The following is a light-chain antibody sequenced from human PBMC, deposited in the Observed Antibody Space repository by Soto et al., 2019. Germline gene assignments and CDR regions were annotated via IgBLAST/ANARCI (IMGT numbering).Light chain of an antibody. CDR2: GAS. J-gene: IGKJ1*01. CDR1: QSVSSK. CDR3: QQYNNWPGT. V-gene: IGKV3-15*01. Sequence: EIVLTQSPGTLSVSPGERATLSCRASQSVSSKLAWYQQKPGQAPRLLFYGASTGATGIPARFSGSGSETEFTLSICSLQSEDFAVYYCQQYNNWPGTFGQGTKV.